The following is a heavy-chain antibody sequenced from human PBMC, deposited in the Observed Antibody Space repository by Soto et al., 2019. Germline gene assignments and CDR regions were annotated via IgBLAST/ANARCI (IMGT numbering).Heavy chain of an antibody. J-gene: IGHJ6*02. D-gene: IGHD3-3*01. Sequence: GWSLRLSCAASGFTFSSYAMHLVRQAPGKGLEWVAVISYDGSNKYYADSVKGRFTISRDDSKNTLYLQMNSLRAEDTAVYYCARGLLRFLEWLSIYYYYGMEVWGQGTKVTVSS. CDR2: ISYDGSNK. V-gene: IGHV3-30-3*01. CDR1: GFTFSSYA. CDR3: ARGLLRFLEWLSIYYYYGMEV.